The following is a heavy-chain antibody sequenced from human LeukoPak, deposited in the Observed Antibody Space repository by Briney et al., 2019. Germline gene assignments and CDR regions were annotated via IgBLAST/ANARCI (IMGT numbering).Heavy chain of an antibody. V-gene: IGHV3-21*04. CDR1: GFTFSSDS. J-gene: IGHJ3*02. D-gene: IGHD6-19*01. CDR2: ISTSSSYI. CDR3: ARDRHRGQWQHAFDI. Sequence: GGSLRLSCAASGFTFSSDSMNWVRQAPGKGLEWVSFISTSSSYIYYADSLKGRFTISRDNAKNSLYLQMNSLRAEDTALYYCARDRHRGQWQHAFDIWGQGTMVTVSS.